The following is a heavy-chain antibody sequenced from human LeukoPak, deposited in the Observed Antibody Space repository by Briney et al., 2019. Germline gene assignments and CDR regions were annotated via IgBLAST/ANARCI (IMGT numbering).Heavy chain of an antibody. Sequence: SETLSLTCTVSGGSISSGSYYWSWIRQPAGKGLEWIGRIYTSGSTNYNPSLKSRVTISVDTSKNQFSLKLSSVTAADTAVYYCARGSSGSYPWLFDYWGQGTLVTVSS. D-gene: IGHD1-26*01. CDR3: ARGSSGSYPWLFDY. J-gene: IGHJ4*02. CDR2: IYTSGST. CDR1: GGSISSGSYY. V-gene: IGHV4-61*02.